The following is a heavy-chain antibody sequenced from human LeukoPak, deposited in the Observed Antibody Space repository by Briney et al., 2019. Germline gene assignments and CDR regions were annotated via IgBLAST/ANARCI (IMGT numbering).Heavy chain of an antibody. J-gene: IGHJ6*02. V-gene: IGHV5-51*01. CDR1: GYSFTSYW. D-gene: IGHD4-17*01. Sequence: GESLKISCKGSGYSFTSYWIGWVRQMPGKGLEWMGIIYPGDSDTRYSPSFQGQVTISADRSISTAYLQWSSLKASDTAMYYCARHNDYGDYGAYYYGMDVWGQGTTVTVSS. CDR2: IYPGDSDT. CDR3: ARHNDYGDYGAYYYGMDV.